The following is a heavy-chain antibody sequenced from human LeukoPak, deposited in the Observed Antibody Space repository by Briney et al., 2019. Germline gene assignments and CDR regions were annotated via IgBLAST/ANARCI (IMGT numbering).Heavy chain of an antibody. J-gene: IGHJ4*02. CDR3: TTDLRWELIPDDY. Sequence: GGSLRLSCAASEFTFNNAWMSWVRQAPGKGLEWVGRIKSKTDGGTTDYAAPVKGRFTISRDDSKNTLYLQMNSLKPEDTAVYYCTTDLRWELIPDDYWGQGTLVTVSS. V-gene: IGHV3-15*01. CDR2: IKSKTDGGTT. CDR1: EFTFNNAW. D-gene: IGHD1-26*01.